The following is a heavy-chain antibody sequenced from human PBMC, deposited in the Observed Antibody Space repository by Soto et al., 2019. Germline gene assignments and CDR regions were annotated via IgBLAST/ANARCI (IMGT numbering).Heavy chain of an antibody. CDR3: ARDPVGYNLVDY. CDR2: INPSGGST. Sequence: QVQLVQSGAEVKKPGASVKVSCKASGYTFTSYYMHWVRQAPGQGLEWMGIINPSGGSTSYAQKFQGRGTMTRDTSTCTVYMELSSLRSEDTAVYYCARDPVGYNLVDYWGQGTLVTVSS. CDR1: GYTFTSYY. J-gene: IGHJ4*02. V-gene: IGHV1-46*01. D-gene: IGHD5-12*01.